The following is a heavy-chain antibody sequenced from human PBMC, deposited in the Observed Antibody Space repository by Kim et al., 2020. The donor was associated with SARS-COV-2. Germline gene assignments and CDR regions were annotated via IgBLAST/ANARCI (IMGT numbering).Heavy chain of an antibody. CDR2: IYYSGST. J-gene: IGHJ4*02. Sequence: SETLSLTCTVSGGSISSYYWSWIRQPPGKGLEWIGYIYYSGSTNYNPSLKSRVTISVDTSKNQFSLKLSSVTAADTAVYYCASRIHSGSYYVWGQGTLVTVSS. CDR3: ASRIHSGSYYV. V-gene: IGHV4-59*01. CDR1: GGSISSYY. D-gene: IGHD1-26*01.